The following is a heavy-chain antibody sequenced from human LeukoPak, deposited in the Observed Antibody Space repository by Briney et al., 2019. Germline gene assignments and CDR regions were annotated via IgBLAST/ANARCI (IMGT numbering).Heavy chain of an antibody. CDR3: AGGYSDYDFFDS. D-gene: IGHD5-12*01. V-gene: IGHV3-23*01. CDR1: GFTFSNCV. J-gene: IGHJ4*02. Sequence: PGGSLRLSCTASGFTFSNCVMTWVRQSPGKGLEWVSRISRSGGSTFYADSVKDRFTISRENSKNTLYLQMSSLGAEDTAAYYCAGGYSDYDFFDSWGQGTLVTVSS. CDR2: ISRSGGST.